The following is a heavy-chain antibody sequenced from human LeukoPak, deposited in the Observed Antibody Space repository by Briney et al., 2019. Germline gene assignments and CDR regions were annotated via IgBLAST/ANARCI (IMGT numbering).Heavy chain of an antibody. CDR3: ARERPAGYGYNY. CDR1: GFTLSHYY. V-gene: IGHV3-11*04. CDR2: ISSSGDTI. D-gene: IGHD5-18*01. J-gene: IGHJ4*02. Sequence: GGSLRLSCAASGFTLSHYYMTWIRQAPGKGLEWLSCISSSGDTIYYADSVKGRFTISRDNAKNSLYLQMNSLRAEDTAVYYCARERPAGYGYNYWGQGTLVTVSS.